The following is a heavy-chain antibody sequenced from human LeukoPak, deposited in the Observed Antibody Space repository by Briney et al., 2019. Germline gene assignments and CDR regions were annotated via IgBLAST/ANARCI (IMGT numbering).Heavy chain of an antibody. CDR1: GFTFSTYA. D-gene: IGHD2-8*02. Sequence: GGSLRLSCEASGFTFSTYAMSWVRQPPGKGLQWVSGISGSDSGTYYTDSVKGRFTISRDNSKNTVYLEIDNLRAEDTAAYYCAKCMSGTGVCLNFDSWGQGILVTVSS. CDR3: AKCMSGTGVCLNFDS. CDR2: ISGSDSGT. J-gene: IGHJ4*02. V-gene: IGHV3-23*01.